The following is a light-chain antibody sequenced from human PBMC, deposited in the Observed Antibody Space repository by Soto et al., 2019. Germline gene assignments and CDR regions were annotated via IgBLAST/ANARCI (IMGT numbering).Light chain of an antibody. Sequence: EDVLTLSPATLSLSPGEGATLYCRASQSTGNYLAWYQQKPGQAPRLLIYATSNRATGIPARFSGSGSGTDFTLTISSLQPEDFATYYCLQDYNYPWTFGQGTKVDIK. CDR2: ATS. CDR1: QSTGNY. J-gene: IGKJ1*01. CDR3: LQDYNYPWT. V-gene: IGKV3-11*01.